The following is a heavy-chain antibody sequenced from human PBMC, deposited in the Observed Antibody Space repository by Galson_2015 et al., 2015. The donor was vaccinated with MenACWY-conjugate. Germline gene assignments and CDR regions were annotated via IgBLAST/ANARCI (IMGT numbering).Heavy chain of an antibody. V-gene: IGHV3-23*01. Sequence: SLRLSCAASGFPFSAYAMSWVRRAPGKGLEWVSAISRSGDNTYYADSVKGRFTISRDNSKNTLFLQMNSLRAEDTALYYCAKEILLEPWGQGTLVTVSS. CDR2: ISRSGDNT. J-gene: IGHJ4*02. D-gene: IGHD1-1*01. CDR1: GFPFSAYA. CDR3: AKEILLEP.